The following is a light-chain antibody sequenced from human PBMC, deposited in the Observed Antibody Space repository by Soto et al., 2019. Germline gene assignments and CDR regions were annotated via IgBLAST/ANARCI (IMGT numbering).Light chain of an antibody. J-gene: IGKJ2*03. CDR1: QDINVY. CDR3: QHGYAAPYS. Sequence: DIQMTQSPSSVSASIGDTVTITCRASQDINVYLNWYQQKPGEVPKLLIYSASTLHSGVPSRFTGSGSDTEFTLTIRSLQPEDFATYYCQHGYAAPYSFGQGTKV. CDR2: SAS. V-gene: IGKV1-39*01.